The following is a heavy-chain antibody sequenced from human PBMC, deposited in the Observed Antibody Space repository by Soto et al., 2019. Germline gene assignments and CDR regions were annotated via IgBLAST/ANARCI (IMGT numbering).Heavy chain of an antibody. J-gene: IGHJ3*02. V-gene: IGHV1-46*01. D-gene: IGHD1-1*01. CDR1: GYTFTSYY. CDR2: INPSGGST. CDR3: ARDLRMATTYDAFDI. Sequence: ASVKVSCKASGYTFTSYYMHWVRQAPGQGLEWMGIINPSGGSTSYAQKFQGRVTMTRDTSTSTVYMELSSLRSEDTAVYYCARDLRMATTYDAFDIWGQGTMVTVSS.